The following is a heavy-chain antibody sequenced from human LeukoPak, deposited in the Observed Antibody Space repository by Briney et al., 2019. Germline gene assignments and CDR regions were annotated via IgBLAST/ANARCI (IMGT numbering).Heavy chain of an antibody. V-gene: IGHV4-31*03. CDR1: GGSITNSSHY. Sequence: PSQTLSLTCSGSGGSITNSSHYWSWIRHPPEKGLEWIGYIFHSGHTLYKPSLQERLSISIDTSQNHFPLNLASVTAADTAVYYCARFPRVANRWYFDLWGRGSLVVVSS. CDR2: IFHSGHT. J-gene: IGHJ2*01. D-gene: IGHD5-12*01. CDR3: ARFPRVANRWYFDL.